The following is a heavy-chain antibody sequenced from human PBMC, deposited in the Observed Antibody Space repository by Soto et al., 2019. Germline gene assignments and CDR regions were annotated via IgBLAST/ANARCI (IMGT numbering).Heavy chain of an antibody. Sequence: PGGSLRLSCAASGFTFSSYGMHWVRQAPGKGLEWVAVISYDGSNKYYADSVKGRFTISRDNSKNTLYLQMNSLRAEDTAVYYCAKDLGDSSGWYGFDYWGQGTLVTVSS. CDR1: GFTFSSYG. J-gene: IGHJ4*02. D-gene: IGHD6-19*01. CDR2: ISYDGSNK. CDR3: AKDLGDSSGWYGFDY. V-gene: IGHV3-30*18.